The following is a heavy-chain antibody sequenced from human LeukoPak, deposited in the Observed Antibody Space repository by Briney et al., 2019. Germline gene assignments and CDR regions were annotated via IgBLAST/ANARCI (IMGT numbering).Heavy chain of an antibody. CDR2: INHSGST. D-gene: IGHD6-19*01. V-gene: IGHV4-39*07. J-gene: IGHJ3*02. Sequence: SETLSLTCTVSGGSISSSSYYWSWIRQAPGKGLEWIGEINHSGSTNYNPSLKSRVTISVDTSKNQFSLKLSSVTAADTAVYYCARGEYSSGWGAFDIWGQGTMVTVSS. CDR3: ARGEYSSGWGAFDI. CDR1: GGSISSSSYY.